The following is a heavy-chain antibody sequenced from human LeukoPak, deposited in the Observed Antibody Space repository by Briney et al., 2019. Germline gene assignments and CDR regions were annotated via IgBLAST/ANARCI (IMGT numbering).Heavy chain of an antibody. D-gene: IGHD3-22*01. Sequence: GGSLRLSCAASGFTFSSYWMSWVRQAPGKGLEWVANIKQDGSEKYYVDSVKRRFTISRDNAKNSLYLQMNSLRAEDTAVYYCASGYDGTMASAFDIWGQGTMVTVSS. V-gene: IGHV3-7*01. CDR3: ASGYDGTMASAFDI. CDR1: GFTFSSYW. J-gene: IGHJ3*02. CDR2: IKQDGSEK.